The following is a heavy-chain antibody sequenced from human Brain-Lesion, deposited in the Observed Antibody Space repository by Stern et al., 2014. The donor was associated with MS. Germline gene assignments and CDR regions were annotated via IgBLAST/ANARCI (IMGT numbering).Heavy chain of an antibody. CDR2: INPKSCGT. CDR1: GYTFTGYY. J-gene: IGHJ4*02. D-gene: IGHD3-22*01. V-gene: IGHV1-2*04. CDR3: ATYYYDSTGYNDF. Sequence: VQLVQSGAEVKKPGASVKVSCKASGYTFTGYYMHWVRQAPGQGLEWMGWINPKSCGTNYAQKFQGWVTMTRDTSINTAYMELSRLRSDDTAVYYCATYYYDSTGYNDFWGQGTLVTVSS.